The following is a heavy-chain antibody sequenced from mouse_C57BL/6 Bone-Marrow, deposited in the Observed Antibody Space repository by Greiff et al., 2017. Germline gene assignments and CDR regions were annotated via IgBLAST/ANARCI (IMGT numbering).Heavy chain of an antibody. CDR1: GYTFTSYW. CDR3: ARDYYGSPWYFDV. CDR2: IDPSDSST. Sequence: QVQLQQPGAELVMPGASVKLSCKASGYTFTSYWMHWVQQRPGQGLEWIGEIDPSDSSTNYTHKFKGKSTLTVDKSSSTAYMQLSSLTSEDSAVEYCARDYYGSPWYFDVWGTGTTVTVSS. V-gene: IGHV1-69*01. J-gene: IGHJ1*03. D-gene: IGHD1-1*01.